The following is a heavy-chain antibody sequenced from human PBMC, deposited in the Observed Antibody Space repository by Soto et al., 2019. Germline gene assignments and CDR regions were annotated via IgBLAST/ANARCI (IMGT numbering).Heavy chain of an antibody. V-gene: IGHV4-31*03. CDR2: TSYTGVT. Sequence: SETLSLTCTVSGGSLRDYGHFWTWIRQRPGSGLEWIGYTSYTGVTYYSPSLQSRISISVDTSKNQFSLTLNSVTAADTAVYFCARGRYCLSGDCFPNWFDPWGQGTLVTVSS. D-gene: IGHD2-21*02. J-gene: IGHJ5*02. CDR3: ARGRYCLSGDCFPNWFDP. CDR1: GGSLRDYGHF.